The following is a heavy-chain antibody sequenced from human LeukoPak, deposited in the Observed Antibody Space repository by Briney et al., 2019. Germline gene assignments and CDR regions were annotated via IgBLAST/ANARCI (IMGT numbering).Heavy chain of an antibody. Sequence: GGSLRLSCAASGFTFSSYGMHWVRQAPGKGLEWVSAISGSGGSTYYADSVKGRFTISRDNSKNTLYLQMNSLRAEDTAVYYCAKTPTRNIYGDYGYWGQGTLVTVSS. CDR3: AKTPTRNIYGDYGY. CDR2: ISGSGGST. D-gene: IGHD4-17*01. J-gene: IGHJ4*02. CDR1: GFTFSSYG. V-gene: IGHV3-23*01.